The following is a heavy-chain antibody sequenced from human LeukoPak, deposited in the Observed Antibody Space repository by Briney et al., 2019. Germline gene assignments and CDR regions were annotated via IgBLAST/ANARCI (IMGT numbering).Heavy chain of an antibody. J-gene: IGHJ3*02. CDR2: IYHSGST. V-gene: IGHV4-39*07. CDR3: ATLGDSSAWDAFDI. Sequence: SETLSLTCTVTGGSISSISYYWGWIRQSPGKGLEWIGSIYHSGSTYYNPSLKSRVTIPVDTSKNQFSLKLSSVTAADTAVYYCATLGDSSAWDAFDIWGQGTMVTVSS. CDR1: GGSISSISYY. D-gene: IGHD3-22*01.